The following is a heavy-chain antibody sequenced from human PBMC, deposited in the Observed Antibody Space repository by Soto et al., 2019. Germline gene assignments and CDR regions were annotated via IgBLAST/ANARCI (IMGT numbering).Heavy chain of an antibody. CDR3: ATLPPRIVVSLLPIPT. J-gene: IGHJ5*02. D-gene: IGHD2-21*01. CDR1: GVSIGSTNW. V-gene: IGHV4-4*02. Sequence: SETLSLTCVVSGVSIGSTNWWTGVRQPPGKRLEWIGEIYHNGSPTYSPSLRGRATISVDKSNNQFSLRLRSVTAADTAVYYCATLPPRIVVSLLPIPTWGQGILVTVSS. CDR2: IYHNGSP.